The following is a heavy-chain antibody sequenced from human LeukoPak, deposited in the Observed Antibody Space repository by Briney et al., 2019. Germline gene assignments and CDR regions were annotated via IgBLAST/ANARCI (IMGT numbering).Heavy chain of an antibody. CDR3: ARASRGHDY. D-gene: IGHD3-10*01. V-gene: IGHV4-59*01. CDR2: SYYSGNT. Sequence: SETLSLTCTVSGGSITNYYWSWIRQPPGKGLEWIGFSYYSGNTNYNPSLKSRVTISVDTSKNQFSLKLTSVTAADTAVYYCARASRGHDYWGQGTLVTVSS. CDR1: GGSITNYY. J-gene: IGHJ4*02.